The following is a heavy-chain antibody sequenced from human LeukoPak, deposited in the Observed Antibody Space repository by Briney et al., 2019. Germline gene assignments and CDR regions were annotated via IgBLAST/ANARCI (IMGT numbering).Heavy chain of an antibody. CDR1: GFPFIETA. V-gene: IGHV3-23*01. CDR3: AKEHLKYANDNRGSFDY. J-gene: IGHJ4*02. D-gene: IGHD3-22*01. Sequence: GGSLRLSSVASGFPFIETAMPWARKAPGKGRGWLSFFIRAGSPYYADSVKGRFTISRDNARNTVYLQLNSLRNEDTALYYCAKEHLKYANDNRGSFDYWGQGTLVTVSS. CDR2: FIRAGSP.